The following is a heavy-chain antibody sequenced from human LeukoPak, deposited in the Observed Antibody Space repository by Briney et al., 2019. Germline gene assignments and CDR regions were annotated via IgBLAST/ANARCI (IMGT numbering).Heavy chain of an antibody. CDR3: ARRGYYDSSGYFDY. D-gene: IGHD3-22*01. CDR1: GGSIGSRNYY. Sequence: SETLSLTCTVSGGSIGSRNYYWGWIRQPPGKGLEWIASIYYSGTTYYNASLKSRVTISVDSSKNQISPKLSSVTAADTAVYYCARRGYYDSSGYFDYWGQGTLAPVSS. V-gene: IGHV4-39*01. J-gene: IGHJ4*02. CDR2: IYYSGTT.